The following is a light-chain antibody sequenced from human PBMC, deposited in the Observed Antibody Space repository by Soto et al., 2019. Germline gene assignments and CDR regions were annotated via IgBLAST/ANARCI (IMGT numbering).Light chain of an antibody. Sequence: EIVLTQSPGTLSLSPGERATLSCRASQSVSSSYLAWYQQKPGQAPRLLIYGASSRATGIPDRFSGSGSGTDFTLTISTLEPEDFAVYYCQQYGSSPFTFDPGTKVDIK. CDR1: QSVSSSY. J-gene: IGKJ3*01. V-gene: IGKV3-20*01. CDR3: QQYGSSPFT. CDR2: GAS.